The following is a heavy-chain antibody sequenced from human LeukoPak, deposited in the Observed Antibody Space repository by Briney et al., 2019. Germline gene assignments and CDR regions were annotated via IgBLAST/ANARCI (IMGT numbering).Heavy chain of an antibody. Sequence: ASVKVSCKASGYTFTSYYMHWVRQAPGQGLEWMGIINPSGGSTSYAQKFQGRVTMTRDMSTSTVYMELTSLRSEDTAVYYCARGDFWSGYTDSNWFDPWGQGTLVTVSS. CDR2: INPSGGST. V-gene: IGHV1-46*01. J-gene: IGHJ5*02. D-gene: IGHD3-3*01. CDR3: ARGDFWSGYTDSNWFDP. CDR1: GYTFTSYY.